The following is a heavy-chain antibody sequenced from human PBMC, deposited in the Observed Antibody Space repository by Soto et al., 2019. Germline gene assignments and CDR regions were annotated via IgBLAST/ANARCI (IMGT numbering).Heavy chain of an antibody. CDR3: ARGYDFWRYLDY. Sequence: QVQLQESGPGLVKPSGTLSLTCAVSSGSISSTNWWNWVRQSPGKGLEWIGEIYHSGSTNYNPSLKSRVIMSVDKSKNQFSLKLSSVTAADTAVYYCARGYDFWRYLDYWGQGTLVTVSS. D-gene: IGHD3-3*01. J-gene: IGHJ4*02. CDR2: IYHSGST. V-gene: IGHV4-4*02. CDR1: SGSISSTNW.